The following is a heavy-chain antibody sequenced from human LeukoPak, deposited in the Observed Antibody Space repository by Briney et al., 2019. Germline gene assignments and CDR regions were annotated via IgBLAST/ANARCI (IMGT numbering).Heavy chain of an antibody. J-gene: IGHJ6*04. V-gene: IGHV3-21*01. CDR1: GFTFSSYS. Sequence: PGGSLRLSCAASGFTFSSYSMNWVRQAPGKGLEWVSSISSSSSYIYYADSVKGRFTISRDNAKNSLYLQMNSLRADDTAVYYCASELLREQWLVDPGGVWGKGTTVTVSS. D-gene: IGHD6-19*01. CDR2: ISSSSSYI. CDR3: ASELLREQWLVDPGGV.